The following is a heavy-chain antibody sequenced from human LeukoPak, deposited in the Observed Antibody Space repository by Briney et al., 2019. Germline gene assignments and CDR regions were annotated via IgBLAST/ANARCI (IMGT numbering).Heavy chain of an antibody. CDR1: GGSISSYY. V-gene: IGHV4-59*01. D-gene: IGHD5-12*01. Sequence: SSETLSLTCTVSGGSISSYYWSWIRQPPGKGLEWIGYIYCSGSTNYNPSLKSRVTISVDTSKNQFSLKLSSVTAADTAVYYCARGYDWGGIYYYGTDVWGQGTTVTVSS. J-gene: IGHJ6*02. CDR2: IYCSGST. CDR3: ARGYDWGGIYYYGTDV.